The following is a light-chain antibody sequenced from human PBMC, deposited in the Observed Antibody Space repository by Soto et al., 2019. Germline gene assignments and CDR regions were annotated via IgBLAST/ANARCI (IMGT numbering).Light chain of an antibody. V-gene: IGKV3-15*01. CDR3: QQYEKWPLT. CDR2: GAS. CDR1: QSVDRS. Sequence: EIVMTQSPATLSVSPGERVTLSCRASQSVDRSLAWYQQTAGQAPRLLIYGASTRATGTPVRFSGSGSGTEFSLTISSLQSEDFVVYYCQQYEKWPLTFGGGTKVEIK. J-gene: IGKJ4*01.